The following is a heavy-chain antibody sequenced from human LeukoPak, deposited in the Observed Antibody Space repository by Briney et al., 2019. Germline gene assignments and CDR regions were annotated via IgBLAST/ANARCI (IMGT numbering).Heavy chain of an antibody. J-gene: IGHJ5*02. D-gene: IGHD4-11*01. Sequence: ASVKVSCKASGYTFTGYYMHWVRQAPGQGLEWMGWINPNSGGTNYAQKFQGRVTMTRDTSISTAYMELSRLRSDDTAVYYCARVTSMTTVTGAIGGWFDPWGQGTLVTVSS. CDR2: INPNSGGT. CDR1: GYTFTGYY. CDR3: ARVTSMTTVTGAIGGWFDP. V-gene: IGHV1-2*02.